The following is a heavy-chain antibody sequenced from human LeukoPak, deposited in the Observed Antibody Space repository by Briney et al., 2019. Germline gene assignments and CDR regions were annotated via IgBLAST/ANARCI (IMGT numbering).Heavy chain of an antibody. D-gene: IGHD6-19*01. J-gene: IGHJ4*02. CDR2: ISSGSGSI. V-gene: IGHV3-21*01. CDR3: ARDVLSGCLDY. CDR1: GFTFSIYT. Sequence: GGSLRLSCAASGFTFSIYTMNWVRQAPGKGLEGVSSISSGSGSIYYADSVKGRFTISRDNAKNSLSLQVNSLGAEDTAVYYCARDVLSGCLDYWGQGTLVTVSS.